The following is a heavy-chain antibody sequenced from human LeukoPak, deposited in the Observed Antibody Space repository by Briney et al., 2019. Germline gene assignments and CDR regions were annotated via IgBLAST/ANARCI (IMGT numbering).Heavy chain of an antibody. Sequence: ASVKVSCKASGYTFTSYAMHWVRQAPGQRLEWMGWINAGNGNTKYSQKFQGRVTITRDTSASTAYMELSSLRSEDTAVYYCARGGLTYYYDSSGPPGFDYWGQGTLVTVSS. CDR3: ARGGLTYYYDSSGPPGFDY. D-gene: IGHD3-22*01. V-gene: IGHV1-3*01. CDR2: INAGNGNT. J-gene: IGHJ4*02. CDR1: GYTFTSYA.